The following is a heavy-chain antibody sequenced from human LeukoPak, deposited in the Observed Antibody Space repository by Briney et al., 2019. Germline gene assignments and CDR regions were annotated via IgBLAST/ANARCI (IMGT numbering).Heavy chain of an antibody. D-gene: IGHD4-23*01. CDR3: ATETREYGGFDY. CDR1: GGSISSYY. V-gene: IGHV4-59*08. J-gene: IGHJ4*02. CDR2: IYYSGST. Sequence: SETLSLTCTVSGGSISSYYWSWIRQPPGKGLEWIGYIYYSGSTNYNPSLKSRVTISVDTSKNQFSLKLSSVTAADTAVYYCATETREYGGFDYWGQGTLVTVSP.